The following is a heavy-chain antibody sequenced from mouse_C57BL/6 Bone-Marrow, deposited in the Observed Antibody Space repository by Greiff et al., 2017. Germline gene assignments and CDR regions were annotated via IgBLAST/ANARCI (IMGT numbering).Heavy chain of an antibody. V-gene: IGHV1-64*01. CDR3: ARAYDYDAMDY. CDR1: GYTFTSYW. CDR2: IHPNSGST. D-gene: IGHD6-5*01. Sequence: LQQPGAELVKPGASVKLSCKASGYTFTSYWMHWVKQRPGQGLEWIGMIHPNSGSTNYNEKFKSKATLTVDKSSSTAYMQLSSLTSEDSAVYYCARAYDYDAMDYWGQGTSVTVSS. J-gene: IGHJ4*01.